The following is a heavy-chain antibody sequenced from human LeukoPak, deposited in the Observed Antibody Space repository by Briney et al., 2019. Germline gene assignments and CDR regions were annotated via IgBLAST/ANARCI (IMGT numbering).Heavy chain of an antibody. Sequence: SETLSLTCAVYGGSFSGYYWSWIRQPPGKGLERIGEINHSGSTNYNPSLKSRVTISVDTSKNQFSLKLSSVTAADTAVYYCARGPYYGSGASRFDPWGQGTLVTVSS. D-gene: IGHD3-10*01. CDR3: ARGPYYGSGASRFDP. CDR1: GGSFSGYY. CDR2: INHSGST. J-gene: IGHJ5*02. V-gene: IGHV4-34*01.